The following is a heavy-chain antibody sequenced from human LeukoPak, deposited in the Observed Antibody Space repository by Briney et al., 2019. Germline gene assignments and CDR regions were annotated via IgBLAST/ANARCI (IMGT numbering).Heavy chain of an antibody. CDR2: MNRDGSEK. Sequence: GSLILSCAASGFTFSDFWLSWVRQAPGKGLEWVANMNRDGSEKNYVDSMKGRITISRDNAKNSLYLQMSSLRVEDTAVYYCARDGGIIRFGGQDVWGQGTTVTVS. D-gene: IGHD3-16*01. V-gene: IGHV3-7*01. J-gene: IGHJ6*02. CDR3: ARDGGIIRFGGQDV. CDR1: GFTFSDFW.